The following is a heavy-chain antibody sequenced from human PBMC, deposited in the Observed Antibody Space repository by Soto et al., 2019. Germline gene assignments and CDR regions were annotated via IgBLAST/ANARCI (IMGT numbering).Heavy chain of an antibody. Sequence: GGSLRLSCAASGFPFSIYAMHLVRQSPGKGLEWVAVISYDGSNKYYADSVKGRFTISRDNSKNTLYLQMNSLRAEDTAVYYCARGLCSGGSCYSGVEYFDYWGQGTLFTVSS. J-gene: IGHJ4*02. CDR1: GFPFSIYA. D-gene: IGHD2-15*01. CDR2: ISYDGSNK. V-gene: IGHV3-30-3*01. CDR3: ARGLCSGGSCYSGVEYFDY.